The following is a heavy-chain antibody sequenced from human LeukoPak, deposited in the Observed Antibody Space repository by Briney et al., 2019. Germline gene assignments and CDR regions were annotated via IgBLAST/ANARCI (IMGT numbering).Heavy chain of an antibody. CDR3: ARVRNYYDSSGYYYEDYFDY. CDR2: ISYDGSNK. J-gene: IGHJ4*02. V-gene: IGHV3-30*04. D-gene: IGHD3-22*01. CDR1: GFTFSSYA. Sequence: GGSLRLSCAASGFTFSSYAMHWVRQAPGKGLEWVAVISYDGSNKYYADSVKGRFTISRDNSKNTLYLQMNSLRAEDTAVYHCARVRNYYDSSGYYYEDYFDYWGQGTLVTVSS.